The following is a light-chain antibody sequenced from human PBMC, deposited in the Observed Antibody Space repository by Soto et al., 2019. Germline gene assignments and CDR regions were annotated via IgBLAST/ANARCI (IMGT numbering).Light chain of an antibody. CDR1: QDIDNY. V-gene: IGKV1-9*01. J-gene: IGKJ5*01. CDR2: VAS. Sequence: IQLTQSPSSLSASVGDRVAITCRASQDIDNYLAWYQQKPGKAPKLLISVASTLQRGVPSRFSGSGSGTDFTLTISSLQPEDFATYDFQEVSHYPINFGQGTRLEIQ. CDR3: QEVSHYPIN.